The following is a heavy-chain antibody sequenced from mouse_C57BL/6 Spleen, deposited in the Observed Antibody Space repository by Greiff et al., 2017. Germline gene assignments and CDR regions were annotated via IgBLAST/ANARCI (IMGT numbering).Heavy chain of an antibody. CDR1: GYSFTGYY. D-gene: IGHD4-1*01. J-gene: IGHJ2*01. V-gene: IGHV1-42*01. CDR2: INPSTGGT. CDR3: ARRNWALDY. Sequence: EVQLQQSGPELVKPGASVKISCKASGYSFTGYYMNWVKQSPGKSLEWIGEINPSTGGTTYNQKFKAKATLTVDKSSSTAYMQLKSLTSEDSAVYYCARRNWALDYWGQGTTLTVSS.